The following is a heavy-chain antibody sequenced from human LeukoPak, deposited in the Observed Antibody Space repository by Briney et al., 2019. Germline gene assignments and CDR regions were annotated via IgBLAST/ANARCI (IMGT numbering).Heavy chain of an antibody. V-gene: IGHV1-2*02. CDR3: ARESVSKTTVADYYYYYMDV. D-gene: IGHD4-23*01. J-gene: IGHJ6*03. CDR1: RYTFTAYD. CDR2: FKPNMGGA. Sequence: APVKPCCKASRYTFTAYDVNWGAGSPRHRLRGWRGFKPNMGGANYAQKFQGRVTMTRDTSISTAYMELSRLRSDDTAVYYCARESVSKTTVADYYYYYMDVWGKGTTVTVSS.